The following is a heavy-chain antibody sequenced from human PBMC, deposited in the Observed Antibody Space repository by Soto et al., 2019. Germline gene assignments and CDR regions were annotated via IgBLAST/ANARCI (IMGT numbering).Heavy chain of an antibody. D-gene: IGHD7-27*01. CDR3: AKETQANLGTGGFDF. CDR2: VNWSGDSV. J-gene: IGHJ4*02. Sequence: EVQLVESGGGLTQPGRSLRLSCAASGFTFDDYAMHWVRQTPGKGLEWVAGVNWSGDSVGYEDSVKGRFTISRDNAKNSLFLQVNSLRSEDTAIYYCAKETQANLGTGGFDFWGQGTLVTVSS. CDR1: GFTFDDYA. V-gene: IGHV3-9*01.